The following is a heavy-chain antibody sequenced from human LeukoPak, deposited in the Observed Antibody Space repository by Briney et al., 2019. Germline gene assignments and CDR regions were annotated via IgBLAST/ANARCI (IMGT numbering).Heavy chain of an antibody. D-gene: IGHD6-6*01. Sequence: SETLSLTCTVSGGSISSSSYYWGWIRQPPGKGLEWIGSIYYSGSTYYNPSLKSRVTISVDTSKNQFSLKLSSVTAADTAVYYCARASSSFYYYMDVWGKGTTVTVSS. V-gene: IGHV4-39*07. CDR3: ARASSSFYYYMDV. CDR2: IYYSGST. J-gene: IGHJ6*03. CDR1: GGSISSSSYY.